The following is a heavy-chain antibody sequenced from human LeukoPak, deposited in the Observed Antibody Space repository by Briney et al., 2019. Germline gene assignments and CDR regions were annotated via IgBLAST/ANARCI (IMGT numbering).Heavy chain of an antibody. V-gene: IGHV1-2*02. CDR3: AKISFSGYDFSDY. CDR1: GYTFTGYY. J-gene: IGHJ4*02. CDR2: INPNSGGT. Sequence: ASVKVSCKASGYTFTGYYMHWVRQGPGQGLEWMGWINPNSGGTNYAQKFQGRVTMTRDTSISTAYMELSRLRSDDTAVYYCAKISFSGYDFSDYWGQGTLVTVSS. D-gene: IGHD5-12*01.